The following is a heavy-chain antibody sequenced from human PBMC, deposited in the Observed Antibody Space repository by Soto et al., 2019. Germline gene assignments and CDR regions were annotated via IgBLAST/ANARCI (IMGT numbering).Heavy chain of an antibody. CDR1: GYTFIGYY. J-gene: IGHJ5*02. CDR2: INPTSGAT. V-gene: IGHV1-2*02. CDR3: ARGAHLEWTNPWANWFDP. D-gene: IGHD3-3*01. Sequence: GASMKVSCKASGYTFIGYYIHWVRQAPGQGLEWLGWINPTSGATNYAQKFQARVALTRDTSINTAYMELRRLRSDDTAVYYCARGAHLEWTNPWANWFDPWGQGTLVTVSS.